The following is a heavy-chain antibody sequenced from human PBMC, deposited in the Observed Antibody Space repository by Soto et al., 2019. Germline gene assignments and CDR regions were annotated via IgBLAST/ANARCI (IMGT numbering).Heavy chain of an antibody. CDR3: AREVLPIPRLFRDRNWFDP. J-gene: IGHJ5*02. CDR1: GGSISSYY. D-gene: IGHD1-1*01. CDR2: IYYSGST. Sequence: PSETLSLTCTVSGGSISSYYWSWIRQPPGKGLEWIGYIYYSGSTNYNPSLKSRVTISVDTSKNQFSLKLSSVTAADTAVYYCAREVLPIPRLFRDRNWFDPRGQGTLVTVSS. V-gene: IGHV4-59*01.